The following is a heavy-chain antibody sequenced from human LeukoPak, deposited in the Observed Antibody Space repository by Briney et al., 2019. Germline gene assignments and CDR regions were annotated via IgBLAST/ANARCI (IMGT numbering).Heavy chain of an antibody. D-gene: IGHD6-19*01. J-gene: IGHJ4*02. V-gene: IGHV1-46*03. CDR1: GYTFTSYY. CDR3: ARVAVPRTFDY. Sequence: ASVRVSCKASGYTFTSYYMHWVRQAPGQGLEWMGIINPSGGSTSCAQKFQGRVTMTRDTSTSTVYMELSSLRSEDTAVYYCARVAVPRTFDYWGQGTLVTVSS. CDR2: INPSGGST.